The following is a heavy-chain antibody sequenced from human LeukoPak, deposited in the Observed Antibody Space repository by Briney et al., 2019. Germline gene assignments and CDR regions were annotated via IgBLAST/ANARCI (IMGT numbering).Heavy chain of an antibody. D-gene: IGHD1-26*01. V-gene: IGHV4-39*07. CDR3: ARLKGGSYYYYGMDV. CDR1: GGSISSSSYY. J-gene: IGHJ6*02. CDR2: IYYSGST. Sequence: PSETLSLTCTVSGGSISSSSYYWGWIRQPPGKGLEWIGSIYYSGSTNYNPSLKSRVTISVDTSKNQFSLKLSSVTAADTAVYYCARLKGGSYYYYGMDVWGQGTTVTVSS.